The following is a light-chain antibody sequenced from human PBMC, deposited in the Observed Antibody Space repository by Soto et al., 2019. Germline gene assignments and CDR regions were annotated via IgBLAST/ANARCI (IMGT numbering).Light chain of an antibody. CDR3: QQYHSYRT. CDR1: QGVGGW. Sequence: IQMTQSPSSVSASVGDRVTMTCRASQGVGGWLAWYQQKPGKVPKLLIYATSSLHSGVPSRFSGSGSGTDFTLTISTLQPDDFATYYCQQYHSYRTFGQGTKVDIK. V-gene: IGKV1D-16*01. J-gene: IGKJ1*01. CDR2: ATS.